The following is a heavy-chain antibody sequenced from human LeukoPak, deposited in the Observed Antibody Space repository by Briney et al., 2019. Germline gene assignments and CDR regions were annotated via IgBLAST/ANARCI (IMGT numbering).Heavy chain of an antibody. Sequence: SVKVSCKASGGTFSSYAISWVRQAPGQGLEWMGGIIPIFGTANYAQKFQGRVTITADESTSTAYMELSSLRSEDTAVYYCASSGSYCSGGSCYPYYYYYYMDVWGKGTTVTISS. CDR2: IIPIFGTA. D-gene: IGHD2-15*01. V-gene: IGHV1-69*13. CDR3: ASSGSYCSGGSCYPYYYYYYMDV. CDR1: GGTFSSYA. J-gene: IGHJ6*03.